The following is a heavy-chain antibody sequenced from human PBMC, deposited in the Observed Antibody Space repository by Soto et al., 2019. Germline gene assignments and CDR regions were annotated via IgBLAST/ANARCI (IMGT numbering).Heavy chain of an antibody. CDR2: IKQDGSEK. D-gene: IGHD3-16*02. J-gene: IGHJ4*02. CDR3: ARWIDAFGGVIVEYYFDY. CDR1: GFTFSSYW. V-gene: IGHV3-7*01. Sequence: EVQLVESGGGLVQPGGSLRLSCAASGFTFSSYWMSWVRQAPGKGLEWVANIKQDGSEKYYVDSVKGRFTISRDNAKNSLYLQMNSLRAEDTAVYYCARWIDAFGGVIVEYYFDYWGQGTLVTVSS.